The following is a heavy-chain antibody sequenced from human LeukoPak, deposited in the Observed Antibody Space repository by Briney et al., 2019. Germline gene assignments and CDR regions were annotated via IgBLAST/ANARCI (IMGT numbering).Heavy chain of an antibody. J-gene: IGHJ4*02. CDR3: ARGTNTAMGVDN. CDR2: ISYDGSNK. D-gene: IGHD5-18*01. Sequence: GGSLRLSCAASGFTFSSYAMHWVRQAPGKGLGWVAVISYDGSNKYYADSVKGRFTISRDNSKNSLYLQMNSLRAEDTAVYYCARGTNTAMGVDNWGQGTLVTVSS. CDR1: GFTFSSYA. V-gene: IGHV3-30-3*01.